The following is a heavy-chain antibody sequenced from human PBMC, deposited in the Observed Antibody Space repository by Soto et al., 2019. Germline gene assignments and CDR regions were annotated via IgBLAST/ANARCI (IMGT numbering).Heavy chain of an antibody. Sequence: SETLSLTCTVSGGSISSYYWSWILQPPGKGLEWIGYNYDSGSTNYNPSLKSRVTLSVDTSKNQFSLKLSSVTAADTAVYYCARLQRVGHSGYYFDYWGQGALVTVS. J-gene: IGHJ4*02. V-gene: IGHV4-59*08. CDR3: ARLQRVGHSGYYFDY. CDR2: NYDSGST. CDR1: GGSISSYY. D-gene: IGHD3-22*01.